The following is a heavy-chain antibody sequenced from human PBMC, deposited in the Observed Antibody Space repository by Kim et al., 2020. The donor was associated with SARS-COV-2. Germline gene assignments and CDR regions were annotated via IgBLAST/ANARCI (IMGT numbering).Heavy chain of an antibody. Sequence: ASVKVSCKASGYTFTSYYMHWVRQAPGQGLEWMGIINPSGGSTSYAQKFQGRVTMTRDTSTSTVYMELSSLRSEDTAVYYCARYSLAYCGGDCGAFDIWGQGTMVTVSS. CDR2: INPSGGST. CDR3: ARYSLAYCGGDCGAFDI. D-gene: IGHD2-21*02. CDR1: GYTFTSYY. V-gene: IGHV1-46*01. J-gene: IGHJ3*02.